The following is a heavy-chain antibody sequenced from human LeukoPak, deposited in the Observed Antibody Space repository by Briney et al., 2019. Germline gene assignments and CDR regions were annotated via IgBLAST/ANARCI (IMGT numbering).Heavy chain of an antibody. D-gene: IGHD3-10*01. CDR3: ARRNRRVVRGRNDAFDI. CDR1: GYSISSGYY. J-gene: IGHJ3*02. V-gene: IGHV4-38-2*02. Sequence: PSETLSLTCTVSGYSISSGYYWGWIRQPPGKGLEWIGSIYHSGSTYYNPSLKSRVTISVDTSKNQFSLKLSSVTAADTAVYYCARRNRRVVRGRNDAFDIWGQGTMVTVSS. CDR2: IYHSGST.